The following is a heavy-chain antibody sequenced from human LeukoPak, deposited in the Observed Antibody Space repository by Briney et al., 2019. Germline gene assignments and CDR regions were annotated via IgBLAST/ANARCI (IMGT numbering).Heavy chain of an antibody. J-gene: IGHJ4*02. V-gene: IGHV3-23*01. CDR3: AKVGHLVVVPAGHYFDY. CDR2: ISGSGGST. CDR1: GFTFSSYA. Sequence: GGSLRLSCAASGFTFSSYAMSWVRQAPGKGLEWVAAISGSGGSTYYADSVKGRFTISRDNSKNTLYLQMNSLRAEDTAVYYCAKVGHLVVVPAGHYFDYWGQGTLVTVSS. D-gene: IGHD2-2*01.